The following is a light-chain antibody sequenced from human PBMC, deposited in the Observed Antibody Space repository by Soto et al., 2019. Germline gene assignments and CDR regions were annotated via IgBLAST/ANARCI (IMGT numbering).Light chain of an antibody. CDR2: DAS. CDR3: QQYNSPYT. Sequence: DIQMTQSPSTLSASVGDRVTITCRASQSISSWLAWYQQKPGKAPKLLIYDASRLESGVPSRFSGSGSGTEFTLTISSLLPDDFATYYCQQYNSPYTFGQGTKLEIK. CDR1: QSISSW. V-gene: IGKV1-5*01. J-gene: IGKJ2*01.